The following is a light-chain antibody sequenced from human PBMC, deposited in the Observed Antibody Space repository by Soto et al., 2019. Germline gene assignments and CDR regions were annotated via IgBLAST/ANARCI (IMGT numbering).Light chain of an antibody. J-gene: IGKJ1*01. CDR2: AAS. Sequence: IRMTQSPSSFSASTGDRVTITCRASQGIRSYLAWYQQKPGKAPKLLIYAASTVQSGVPSRFSGSGSGTDLTLTIRCLQSEDFATYYCQQYYSYPRTFGQGTKVEIK. CDR1: QGIRSY. CDR3: QQYYSYPRT. V-gene: IGKV1-8*01.